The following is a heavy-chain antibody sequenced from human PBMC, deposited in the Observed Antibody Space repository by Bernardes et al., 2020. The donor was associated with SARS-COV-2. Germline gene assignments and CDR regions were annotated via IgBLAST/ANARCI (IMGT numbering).Heavy chain of an antibody. CDR3: ARFPPPSITIFGVVITLYGMDV. D-gene: IGHD3-3*01. CDR2: VSGTGSSI. CDR1: GRALSDCY. J-gene: IGHJ6*02. Sequence: SLRLSCAVSGRALSDCYMSWIRQVPGKGLEWVAYVSGTGSSIYYADSVKGRFTISRDNTKNSLYHPKDNSLRAEDTAVYYCARFPPPSITIFGVVITLYGMDVWGQGTTVTVSS. V-gene: IGHV3-11*04.